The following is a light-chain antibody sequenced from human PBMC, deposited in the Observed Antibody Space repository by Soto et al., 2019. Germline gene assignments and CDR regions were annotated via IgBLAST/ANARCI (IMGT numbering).Light chain of an antibody. Sequence: EIVLTQSPGPLSLSPGERATLSCRTSQSITNNYLAWYQQKPGQPPRLLIYTASNRSTGTPDRFSGSGSGTDFTLTISRVEPEDFAVYYCQQHGSSLPRYTFGQGTKLDIK. CDR3: QQHGSSLPRYT. CDR2: TAS. CDR1: QSITNNY. V-gene: IGKV3-20*01. J-gene: IGKJ2*01.